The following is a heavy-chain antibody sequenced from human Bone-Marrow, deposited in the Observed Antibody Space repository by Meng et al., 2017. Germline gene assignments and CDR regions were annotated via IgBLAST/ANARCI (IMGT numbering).Heavy chain of an antibody. Sequence: VQLGEFGDEVKKPGASVKVSCKASGYTFTSYGISWVRRGSGQGLEWMGWISAYNGNTNYAQKLQGRVTMTTDTSTSTAYLELRSLRSDDTAVYYCARGSYQPLDYWGQGTLVTVSS. CDR2: ISAYNGNT. CDR3: ARGSYQPLDY. V-gene: IGHV1-18*01. D-gene: IGHD2-2*01. CDR1: GYTFTSYG. J-gene: IGHJ4*02.